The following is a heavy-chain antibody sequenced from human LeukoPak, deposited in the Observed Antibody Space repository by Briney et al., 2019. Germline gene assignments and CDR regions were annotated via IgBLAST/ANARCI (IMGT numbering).Heavy chain of an antibody. J-gene: IGHJ4*02. V-gene: IGHV3-15*01. Sequence: GGSLRLSCATSGFTFNDAWMSWVRQAPGKGLEWVGRIKSKSHGGTADYATTVKGRFIISRDDSKNTVYLQMNSLKTEDTAVYYCTPQMPSIRRGQGTLVTVSS. CDR3: TPQMPSIR. D-gene: IGHD2-2*01. CDR2: IKSKSHGGTA. CDR1: GFTFNDAW.